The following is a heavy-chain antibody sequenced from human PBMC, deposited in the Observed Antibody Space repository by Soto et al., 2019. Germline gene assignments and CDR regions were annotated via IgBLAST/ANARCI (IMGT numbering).Heavy chain of an antibody. D-gene: IGHD3-3*01. CDR2: IIPIFGTA. CDR1: GGTFSSYA. Sequence: SVKVCCKASGGTFSSYAISWVRQAPGQGLEWMGGIIPIFGTANYAQKFQGRVTITADESTSTAYMELSSLRSEDTAVYYCARDRPIITIFGVVITPYYYGMDVWGQGTTVTVSS. V-gene: IGHV1-69*13. J-gene: IGHJ6*02. CDR3: ARDRPIITIFGVVITPYYYGMDV.